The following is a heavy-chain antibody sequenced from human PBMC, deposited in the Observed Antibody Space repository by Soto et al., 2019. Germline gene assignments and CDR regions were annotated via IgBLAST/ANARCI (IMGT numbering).Heavy chain of an antibody. V-gene: IGHV4-59*01. J-gene: IGHJ4*01. CDR2: FHLSGST. D-gene: IGHD5-18*01. CDR3: ARASGDSYVYDDFFDN. CDR1: GGSINGYY. Sequence: QVQLQESGPGLVKPSETLSLTCTVSGGSINGYYWTWLRQSPTNGLEWIGYFHLSGSTKYNPSLESRLTTSADTSKNQISLTLSSVTAADTAVYYCARASGDSYVYDDFFDNWGQGTRANVSS.